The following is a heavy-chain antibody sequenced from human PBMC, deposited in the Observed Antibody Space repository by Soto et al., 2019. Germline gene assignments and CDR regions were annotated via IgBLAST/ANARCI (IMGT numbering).Heavy chain of an antibody. D-gene: IGHD3-16*02. Sequence: ETLSLTRTVSGGSVSGGSYYRSWIRQPPGKGLERVGYIYDSGSTNYNPSLQSRVTISADTSKNQFSLKLNSVTAADTAVYYCAVLKRIVAGDYWGRGTLVTVSS. CDR2: IYDSGST. CDR3: AVLKRIVAGDY. CDR1: GGSVSGGSYY. J-gene: IGHJ4*02. V-gene: IGHV4-61*01.